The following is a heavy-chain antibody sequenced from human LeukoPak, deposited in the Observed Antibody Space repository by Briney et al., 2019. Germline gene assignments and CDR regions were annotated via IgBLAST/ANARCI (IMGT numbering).Heavy chain of an antibody. D-gene: IGHD3-10*01. Sequence: SETLSLTCTVSGGSISSYYWSWIRQPPGKGLEWIGYIYTSGSTNYNPSLKSRVTISVDTSKNQFSLKLSSVTAADTAVYYCARDYGSGSFNYYYYMDVWGKGTTVTISS. CDR3: ARDYGSGSFNYYYYMDV. J-gene: IGHJ6*03. CDR2: IYTSGST. V-gene: IGHV4-4*08. CDR1: GGSISSYY.